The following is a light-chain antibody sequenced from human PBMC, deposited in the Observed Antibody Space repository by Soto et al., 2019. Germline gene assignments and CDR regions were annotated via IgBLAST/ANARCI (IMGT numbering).Light chain of an antibody. CDR2: VSS. CDR3: QHLNSYPLT. CDR1: QSVRSNF. J-gene: IGKJ4*01. V-gene: IGKV3-20*01. Sequence: EIVLTQSPGTLSLSPGERATLSCRASQSVRSNFLAWYQQKPGQAPRLRIYVSSNRATGIPDRFSGSGSGTDFTLTITRLEPEDFATYYCQHLNSYPLTFGGGTKVDIK.